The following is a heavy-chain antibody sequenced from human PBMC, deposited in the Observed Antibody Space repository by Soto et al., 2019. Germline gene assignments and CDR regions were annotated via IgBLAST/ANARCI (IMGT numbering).Heavy chain of an antibody. D-gene: IGHD3-10*01. CDR1: GNTFSSYY. Sequence: ASVKVSCKASGNTFSSYYMHWVRQAPGQGLEWMGIINPSGGSRSYAQKFQGRVTMTRDTSTSTVYMELSSLRSEDTAVYYCARGDGSGGSSFGYWGQGTLVTVSS. CDR2: INPSGGSR. V-gene: IGHV1-46*03. J-gene: IGHJ4*02. CDR3: ARGDGSGGSSFGY.